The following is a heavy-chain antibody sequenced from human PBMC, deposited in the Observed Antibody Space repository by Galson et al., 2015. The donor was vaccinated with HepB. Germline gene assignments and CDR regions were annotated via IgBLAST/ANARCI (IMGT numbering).Heavy chain of an antibody. Sequence: SLRLSCAASGFTFSSYSMNWVRQAPGKGLEWVSYISSSSRTIYYADSVKGRFTISRDNAKNSLYLQMNSLRAEDTAIYYCARDLGSGYYSVYYWGQGTLVTVSS. CDR1: GFTFSSYS. V-gene: IGHV3-48*01. D-gene: IGHD3-3*01. CDR2: ISSSSRTI. J-gene: IGHJ4*02. CDR3: ARDLGSGYYSVYY.